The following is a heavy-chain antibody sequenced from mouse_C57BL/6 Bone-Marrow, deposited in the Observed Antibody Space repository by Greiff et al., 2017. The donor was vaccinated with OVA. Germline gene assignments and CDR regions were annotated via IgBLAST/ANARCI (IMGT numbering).Heavy chain of an antibody. CDR3: ARHPTVVAPCAMDY. J-gene: IGHJ4*01. CDR1: GFTFSSYG. V-gene: IGHV5-6*01. D-gene: IGHD1-1*01. CDR2: ISSGGSYT. Sequence: EVQGVESGGDLVKPGGSLKLSCAASGFTFSSYGMSWVRQTPDKRLEWVATISSGGSYTYYPDSVKGRFTISRDNAKNTLYLQMSSLKSEDTAMYYCARHPTVVAPCAMDYWGQGTSVTVSS.